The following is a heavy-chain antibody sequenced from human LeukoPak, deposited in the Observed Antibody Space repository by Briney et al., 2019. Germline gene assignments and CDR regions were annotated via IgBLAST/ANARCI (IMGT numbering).Heavy chain of an antibody. CDR3: ARDRWVV. J-gene: IGHJ3*01. D-gene: IGHD4-23*01. CDR2: ISGNGGNI. CDR1: GFSFSSYA. Sequence: GGSLRLSCAASGFSFSSYAMGWVRQAPGKGLEWVSSISGNGGNIHYADSVKGRFTISRDNSKNTLYLQMSSLRAEDTAVYYCARDRWVVWGQGTMVTVSS. V-gene: IGHV3-23*01.